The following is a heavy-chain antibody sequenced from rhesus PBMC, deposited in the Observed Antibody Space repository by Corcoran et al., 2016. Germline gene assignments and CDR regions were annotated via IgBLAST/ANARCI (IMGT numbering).Heavy chain of an antibody. CDR3: VRVYYSGRID. D-gene: IGHD6-25*01. Sequence: QLQLQESGPGLVKPSETLSLTCAVSGGSISSSYWSWIRQPPGKGLEWIGRISGSGGSAAYNPSLKSRVTISTDTSKNQFSLKLSSVTAADTVVYYCVRVYYSGRIDWGQGVLVTVSS. CDR2: ISGSGGSA. J-gene: IGHJ4*01. CDR1: GGSISSSY. V-gene: IGHV4-173*01.